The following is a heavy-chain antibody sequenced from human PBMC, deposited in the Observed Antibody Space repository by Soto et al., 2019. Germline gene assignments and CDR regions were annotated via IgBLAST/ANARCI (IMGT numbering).Heavy chain of an antibody. CDR3: AREERAFFCRGAGCSIPHLAY. J-gene: IGHJ4*02. V-gene: IGHV3-7*01. Sequence: EVQLVESGGGLVQPGGSLRLSCAASGFTFNTYRMTWVRQAPGKGLEWVANNKEDGSEKFYEDSVKGRFTISRDNAKNSLYLQINSLRDEDTAVYYCAREERAFFCRGAGCSIPHLAYWRQGIMVTVSS. D-gene: IGHD2-15*01. CDR2: NKEDGSEK. CDR1: GFTFNTYR.